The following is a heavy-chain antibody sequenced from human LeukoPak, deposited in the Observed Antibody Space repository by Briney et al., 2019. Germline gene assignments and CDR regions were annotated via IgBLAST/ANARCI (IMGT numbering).Heavy chain of an antibody. Sequence: GGSLRLSCAASGFTFSSYAMSWVRQAPGKGLEWVSAISGSGGSTYYADSVKGRFTISRDNSKNTPYLQMNSLRAEDTAVYYCAKDWTTYSSSLYYFDYWGQGTLVTVSS. V-gene: IGHV3-23*01. J-gene: IGHJ4*02. CDR1: GFTFSSYA. CDR2: ISGSGGST. D-gene: IGHD6-13*01. CDR3: AKDWTTYSSSLYYFDY.